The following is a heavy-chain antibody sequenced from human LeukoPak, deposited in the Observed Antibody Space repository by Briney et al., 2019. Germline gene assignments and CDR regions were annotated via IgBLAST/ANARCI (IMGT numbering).Heavy chain of an antibody. CDR1: VSGDPISNYY. D-gene: IGHD4-17*01. CDR2: VFTSGAT. Sequence: PSETLSLTCTISVSGDPISNYYWSWIRQPAGKGLEYIGRVFTSGATDYNPSLKSRVTMSIDMSKSHFSLRVDSVTAADTAVYYCARAREYGDFFDYWGQGTLVTVSS. V-gene: IGHV4-4*07. CDR3: ARAREYGDFFDY. J-gene: IGHJ4*02.